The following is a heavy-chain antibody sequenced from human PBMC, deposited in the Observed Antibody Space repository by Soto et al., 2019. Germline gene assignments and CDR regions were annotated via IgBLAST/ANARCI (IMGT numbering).Heavy chain of an antibody. J-gene: IGHJ5*02. D-gene: IGHD5-12*01. CDR1: VGSXSGYY. CDR2: INHSGST. V-gene: IGHV4-34*01. CDR3: ASLGYESPYNCFEP. Sequence: PSETMCLTWAVDVGSXSGYYWSWIRQPPGKGLEWIGEINHSGSTNYNPSLKTRVTISVDTSKNQFSLKLSSVTAADTAIYYCASLGYESPYNCFEPWGQGTLVTVSS.